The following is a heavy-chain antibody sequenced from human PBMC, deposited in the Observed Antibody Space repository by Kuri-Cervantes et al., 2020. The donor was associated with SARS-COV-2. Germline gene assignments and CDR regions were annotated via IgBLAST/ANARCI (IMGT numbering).Heavy chain of an antibody. D-gene: IGHD4-11*01. CDR2: IKQDGSEK. V-gene: IGHV3-7*01. Sequence: GGSLRPSCAASGFTFRTYWMSWVRQAPGKGLEWVANIKQDGSEKYYVDSVKGRFTISRDNAKNSLYLQMNSLRAEDTAVYYCARDLDYSNDNWFDPWGQGTLVTVSS. CDR1: GFTFRTYW. J-gene: IGHJ5*02. CDR3: ARDLDYSNDNWFDP.